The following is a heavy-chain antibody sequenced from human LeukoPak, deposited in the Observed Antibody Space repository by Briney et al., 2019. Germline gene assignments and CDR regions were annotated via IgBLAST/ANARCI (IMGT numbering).Heavy chain of an antibody. CDR2: MSSNGGST. V-gene: IGHV3-64D*09. Sequence: GGSLRLSCSASGFNFSRYTMHWAPQAPGKGLEYVSAMSSNGGSTYYADSVKGRFTISRDNSKNTLYLQMRSLRAEDTAVYYCVREEYYYDSSGSLYYYYYGMDVGSQGTTVTVSS. J-gene: IGHJ6*02. D-gene: IGHD3-22*01. CDR1: GFNFSRYT. CDR3: VREEYYYDSSGSLYYYYYGMDV.